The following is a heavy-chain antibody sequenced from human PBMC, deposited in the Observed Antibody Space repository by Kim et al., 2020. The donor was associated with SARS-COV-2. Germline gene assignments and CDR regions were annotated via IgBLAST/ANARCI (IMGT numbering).Heavy chain of an antibody. CDR3: ARALHYYDSSGYSNYGMDV. D-gene: IGHD3-22*01. Sequence: GRFTITRDNSKNTLYLQMNSLRAEDTAVYYCARALHYYDSSGYSNYGMDVWGQGTTVTVSS. V-gene: IGHV3-30*01. J-gene: IGHJ6*02.